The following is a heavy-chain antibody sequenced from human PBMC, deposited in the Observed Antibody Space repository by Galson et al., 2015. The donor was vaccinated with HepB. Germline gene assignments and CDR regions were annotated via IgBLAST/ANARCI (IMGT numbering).Heavy chain of an antibody. Sequence: SLRLSCAASGFSFSSYAMTWVRQAPGKGLEWVSSISVSGGSIYYADSVRGRFTFSRDDSKNTLYLQMNSLRVEDTAVYYCAKDFAAKDVWFGDLFWWFDAWGQGTLVTVSS. D-gene: IGHD3-10*01. CDR1: GFSFSSYA. V-gene: IGHV3-23*01. CDR2: ISVSGGSI. J-gene: IGHJ5*02. CDR3: AKDFAAKDVWFGDLFWWFDA.